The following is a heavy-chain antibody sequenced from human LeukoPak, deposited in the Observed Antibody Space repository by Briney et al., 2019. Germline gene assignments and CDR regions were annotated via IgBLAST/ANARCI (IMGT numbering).Heavy chain of an antibody. J-gene: IGHJ5*02. CDR3: ASRASGYYYDWFDP. Sequence: ASVKVSCKASGGTFSSYAISWVRQAPGQGLEWMGGIIPIFGTANYAQKFQGRVTITTDESTSTAYMELSSLGSEDTAVYYCASRASGYYYDWFDPWGQGTLVTVSS. V-gene: IGHV1-69*05. CDR2: IIPIFGTA. CDR1: GGTFSSYA. D-gene: IGHD3-22*01.